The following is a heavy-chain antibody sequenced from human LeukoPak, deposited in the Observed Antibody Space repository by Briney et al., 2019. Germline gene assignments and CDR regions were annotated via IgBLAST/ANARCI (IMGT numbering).Heavy chain of an antibody. V-gene: IGHV4-4*07. J-gene: IGHJ3*02. CDR3: ARDRDYDFWSGYSSNDAFDI. CDR2: IYTSGST. D-gene: IGHD3-3*01. Sequence: KASETLSLTCTVSGGSISSYYWSWIRQPAGKGLEWIGRIYTSGSTNYNPSLKSRVTMSVDTSKNQFSLKLSSVTAADTAVYYCARDRDYDFWSGYSSNDAFDIWGQGTMVTVSS. CDR1: GGSISSYY.